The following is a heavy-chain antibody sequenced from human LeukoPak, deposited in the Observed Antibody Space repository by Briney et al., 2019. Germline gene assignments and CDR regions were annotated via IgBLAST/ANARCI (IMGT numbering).Heavy chain of an antibody. CDR3: ANGDYYDSSGYSN. V-gene: IGHV3-23*01. J-gene: IGHJ4*02. Sequence: GGPLRLSCAASGFTFSSYAMSWVRQAPGKGLEWVSAISGSGGSTYYADSVKGRFTISRDNSKNTLYLQMNSLRAEDTAVYYCANGDYYDSSGYSNWGQGTLVTVSS. CDR1: GFTFSSYA. D-gene: IGHD3-22*01. CDR2: ISGSGGST.